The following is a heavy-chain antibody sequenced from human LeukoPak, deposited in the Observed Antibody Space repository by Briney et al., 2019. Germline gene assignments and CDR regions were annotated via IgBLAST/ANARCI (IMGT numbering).Heavy chain of an antibody. CDR1: GFTFSTYA. CDR2: ISDSGDNI. V-gene: IGHV3-23*01. Sequence: GGSLRLSCVASGFTFSTYAMSWVRQAPGKGLEWVSGISDSGDNIYDADSVKGRFTISRDNSRGTLYLQMDSLRGDDTAVYYCAKSANGYYGTFFDYWGQGFLVAVSS. J-gene: IGHJ4*02. CDR3: AKSANGYYGTFFDY. D-gene: IGHD3-3*01.